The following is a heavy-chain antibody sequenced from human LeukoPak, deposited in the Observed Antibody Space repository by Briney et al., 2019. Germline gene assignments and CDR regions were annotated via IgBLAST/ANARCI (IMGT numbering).Heavy chain of an antibody. D-gene: IGHD6-13*01. J-gene: IGHJ4*02. CDR2: ISTATII. CDR3: ASRALIEAGKGYYFDY. CDR1: GFTFSNYE. V-gene: IGHV3-48*03. Sequence: GGSLRLSCAASGFTFSNYEMSWVRQAPGKGLEWLSYISTATIIYYADSVKGRFTISRDNAKNSLYLQMNSLSAEDTAVYYCASRALIEAGKGYYFDYWGQGTLVTASS.